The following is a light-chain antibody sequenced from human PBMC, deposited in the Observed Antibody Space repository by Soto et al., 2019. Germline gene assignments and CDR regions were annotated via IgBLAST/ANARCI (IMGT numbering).Light chain of an antibody. CDR2: KAS. Sequence: DGQMTQYPSTLSASVGDRVTITCRASQSISSWLAWYRQKPGKAPKLLISKASTLQSGVPPRFSGSGSGTEFTLTISSLQPDDFATYYCQQYESYPMTFGGGTKV. J-gene: IGKJ4*01. V-gene: IGKV1-5*03. CDR1: QSISSW. CDR3: QQYESYPMT.